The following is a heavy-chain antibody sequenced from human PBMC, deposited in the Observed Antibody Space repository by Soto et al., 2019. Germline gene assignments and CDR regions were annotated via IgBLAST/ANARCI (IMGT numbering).Heavy chain of an antibody. J-gene: IGHJ4*02. CDR1: GGTFSSYA. CDR3: ARDKRDYYYDSSGYYYPAY. V-gene: IGHV1-69*13. D-gene: IGHD3-22*01. CDR2: IIPIFGTA. Sequence: SVKVSCKASGGTFSSYAISWVRQAPGQGLEWMGGIIPIFGTANYAQKFQGRVTITADESTSTAYMELSSLRSEDTAVYYCARDKRDYYYDSSGYYYPAYWGQGTLVTVSS.